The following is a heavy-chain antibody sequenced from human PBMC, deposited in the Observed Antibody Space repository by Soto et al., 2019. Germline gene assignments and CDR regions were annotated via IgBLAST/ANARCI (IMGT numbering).Heavy chain of an antibody. CDR1: GGTFSSYT. CDR2: IIPILGIA. Sequence: ASVKVSCKASGGTFSSYTISWVRQAPGQGLEWMGRIIPILGIANYAQKFQGRVTITADKSTSTAYMELSSLRSEDTAVYYCASAGYYDSSGFPMDVWGQGTTVTVSS. V-gene: IGHV1-69*02. CDR3: ASAGYYDSSGFPMDV. J-gene: IGHJ6*02. D-gene: IGHD3-22*01.